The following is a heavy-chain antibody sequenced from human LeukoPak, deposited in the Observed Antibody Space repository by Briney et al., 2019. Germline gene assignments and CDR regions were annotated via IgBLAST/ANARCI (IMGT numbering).Heavy chain of an antibody. CDR2: IFTSGNT. D-gene: IGHD6-13*01. V-gene: IGHV4-61*02. Sequence: SETLSLTCTVSGGSINSGSYSWGWIRQPAGKGLEWIGRIFTSGNTNYNPSHKSRVTISLDTSKNQFSLKLSSVTAADTAVYYCTSRGIAAAGDYWGQGTLVTVSS. CDR3: TSRGIAAAGDY. J-gene: IGHJ4*02. CDR1: GGSINSGSYS.